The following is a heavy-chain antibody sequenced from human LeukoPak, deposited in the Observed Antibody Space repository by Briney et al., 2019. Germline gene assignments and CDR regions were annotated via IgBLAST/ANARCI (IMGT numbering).Heavy chain of an antibody. V-gene: IGHV4-39*01. CDR1: GGSISGSSYY. D-gene: IGHD3-10*01. J-gene: IGHJ4*02. CDR2: ISYSGST. Sequence: SETLSLTCTVSGGSISGSSYYWGWIRQPPGKGLEWIGSISYSGSTYYNPSLKSRVTISVDTSKNQFSLKLSSVTAADTAVYYCARLDYYGSGSYGLSFDYWGQGTLVTVSS. CDR3: ARLDYYGSGSYGLSFDY.